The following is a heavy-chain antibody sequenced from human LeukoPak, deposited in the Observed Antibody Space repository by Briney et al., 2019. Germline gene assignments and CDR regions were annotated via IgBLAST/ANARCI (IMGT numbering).Heavy chain of an antibody. CDR2: VSYDGSNK. V-gene: IGHV3-30*18. Sequence: GGSLRLSCAASGFTFSSYGMHWVRQAPGKGLEWVAVVSYDGSNKYYADSVKGRFTISRDNSKNTLYLQMNSLRAEDTAVYYCAKGLLRELIDYWGQGTLVTVSS. D-gene: IGHD3-10*01. CDR3: AKGLLRELIDY. CDR1: GFTFSSYG. J-gene: IGHJ4*02.